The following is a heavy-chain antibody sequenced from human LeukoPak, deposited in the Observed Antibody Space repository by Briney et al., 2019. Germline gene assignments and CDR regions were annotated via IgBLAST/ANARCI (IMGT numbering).Heavy chain of an antibody. CDR3: ARVVPSYNYGSGSYCFDY. V-gene: IGHV4-30-2*01. CDR2: IYHSGST. D-gene: IGHD3-10*01. Sequence: SETLSLTCAVSGGSISSGGYSWSWIRQPPGKGLEWIGYIYHSGSTYYNPSLKSRVTISVDRSKNQFSLKLSSVTAADTAVYYCARVVPSYNYGSGSYCFDYWGQGTLVTVSS. J-gene: IGHJ4*02. CDR1: GGSISSGGYS.